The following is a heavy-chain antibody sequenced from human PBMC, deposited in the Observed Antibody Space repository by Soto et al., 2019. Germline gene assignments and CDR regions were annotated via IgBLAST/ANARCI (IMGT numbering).Heavy chain of an antibody. CDR3: ARGVGYSYGQLGYYVDY. CDR1: GGSFSGYY. D-gene: IGHD5-18*01. J-gene: IGHJ4*02. Sequence: SETLSLTCAVYGGSFSGYYWSWIRQPPGKGLEWIGEINHSGSTNYNPSLKSRVTISVDTSKNQFSLKLSSVTAADTAVYYCARGVGYSYGQLGYYVDYWGQGTLVTVSS. V-gene: IGHV4-34*01. CDR2: INHSGST.